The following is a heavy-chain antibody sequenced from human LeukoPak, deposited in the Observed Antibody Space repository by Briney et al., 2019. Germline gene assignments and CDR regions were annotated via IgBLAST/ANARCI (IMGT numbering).Heavy chain of an antibody. J-gene: IGHJ3*02. Sequence: GGSLRLSCAASGFTFSGYWMSWVRQAPGKGLEWVAKIKQDGSEIYYVDSVKGRFSISRDNAMNSLYLQMNSLRAEDTALYYCAKDALSGWYEDDAFDIWGQGTMVTVSS. CDR3: AKDALSGWYEDDAFDI. V-gene: IGHV3-7*03. D-gene: IGHD6-19*01. CDR2: IKQDGSEI. CDR1: GFTFSGYW.